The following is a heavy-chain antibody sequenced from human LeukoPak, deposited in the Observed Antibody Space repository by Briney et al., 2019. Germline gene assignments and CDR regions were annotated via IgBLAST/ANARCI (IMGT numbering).Heavy chain of an antibody. CDR3: ARDHSVDTAMVRYYY. CDR1: GGTFSSYA. D-gene: IGHD5-18*01. Sequence: SVKVSCKGSGGTFSSYAISWVRQAPGQGLEWMGRIIPIFGTANYAQKFQGRVTITTDESTSTAYMELSSLRSEDTAVYYCARDHSVDTAMVRYYYWGQGTLVTVSS. CDR2: IIPIFGTA. V-gene: IGHV1-69*05. J-gene: IGHJ4*02.